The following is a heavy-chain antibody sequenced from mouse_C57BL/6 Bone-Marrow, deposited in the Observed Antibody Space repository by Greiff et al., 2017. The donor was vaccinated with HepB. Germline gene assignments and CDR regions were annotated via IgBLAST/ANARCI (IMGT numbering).Heavy chain of an antibody. D-gene: IGHD2-5*01. V-gene: IGHV1-55*01. CDR3: ARNYSNYDYYARDY. CDR2: IYPGSGST. CDR1: GYTFTSYW. Sequence: QVQLQQPGAELVKPGASVKMSCKASGYTFTSYWITWVKQRPGQGLEWIGDIYPGSGSTNYNEKFKSKATLTVDTSSSTAYMQLSSLTSEDSAVYYCARNYSNYDYYARDYWGQGTSVTVSS. J-gene: IGHJ4*01.